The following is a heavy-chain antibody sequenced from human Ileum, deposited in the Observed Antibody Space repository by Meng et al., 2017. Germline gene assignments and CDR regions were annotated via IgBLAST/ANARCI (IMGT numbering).Heavy chain of an antibody. V-gene: IGHV3-74*01. CDR1: GFSFSTYW. CDR2: INGDGVTT. J-gene: IGHJ4*02. Sequence: GESLKISCAASGFSFSTYWMHWVRQVPGKGLVWVSRINGDGVTTNYADSVKGRFTISRDNAKSTLYLQMNSLRAEDTATYYCAREWGAGQVPIDNWGQRTLVTVSS. D-gene: IGHD3-16*01. CDR3: AREWGAGQVPIDN.